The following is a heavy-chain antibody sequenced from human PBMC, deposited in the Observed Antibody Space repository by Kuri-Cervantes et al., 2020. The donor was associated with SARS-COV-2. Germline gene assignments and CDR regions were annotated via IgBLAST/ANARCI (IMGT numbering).Heavy chain of an antibody. D-gene: IGHD3-22*01. CDR3: ARSSGYYGRWYFDL. J-gene: IGHJ2*01. CDR1: GYTLTELS. Sequence: ASVKVSCKVSGYTLTELSMNWVRQAPGQGLEWMGGFDPEDGETIYAQKFQGRVTMTEDTSTDTAYMELSSLRSEDTAVYYCARSSGYYGRWYFDLWGRGTLVTVSS. CDR2: FDPEDGET. V-gene: IGHV1-24*01.